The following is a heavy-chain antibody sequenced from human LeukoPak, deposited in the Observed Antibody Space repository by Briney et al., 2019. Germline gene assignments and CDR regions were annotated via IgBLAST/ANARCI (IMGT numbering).Heavy chain of an antibody. CDR3: ARGGIAVAGRINDAFDI. Sequence: ASVKVSCKASGYTFTDYCMHWVRQAPGQGLEWMGWINPNSGGTNYAQKFQGWVTMTRDTSISTAYMELSRLRSDDTAVYYCARGGIAVAGRINDAFDIWGQGTMVTASS. J-gene: IGHJ3*02. CDR1: GYTFTDYC. V-gene: IGHV1-2*04. CDR2: INPNSGGT. D-gene: IGHD6-19*01.